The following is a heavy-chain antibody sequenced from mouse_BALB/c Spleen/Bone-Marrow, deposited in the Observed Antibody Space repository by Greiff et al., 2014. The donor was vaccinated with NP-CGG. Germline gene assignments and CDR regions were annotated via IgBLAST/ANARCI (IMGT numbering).Heavy chain of an antibody. CDR3: ARHQRYYAMDY. CDR1: GFTFSSYG. Sequence: EVKLVESGGDLVKPGGSLKLSCAASGFTFSSYGMSWGRQTPDKRLEWVATISSGGSNTNYPDSVKGRFTISRDNAKNTLYLQMSSLKSEDTAMYYCARHQRYYAMDYWGQGTSVTVSS. V-gene: IGHV5-6*01. J-gene: IGHJ4*01. CDR2: ISSGGSNT.